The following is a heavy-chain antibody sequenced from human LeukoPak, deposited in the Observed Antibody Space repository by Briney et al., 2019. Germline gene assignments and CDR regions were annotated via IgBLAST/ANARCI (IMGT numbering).Heavy chain of an antibody. D-gene: IGHD1-26*01. CDR1: GYTFTSYY. Sequence: ASVKVSCKASGYTFTSYYMHWVRQAPGQGLEWMGAISPSGGSTTYAQKFQGRVTMTRDTSTSTVYMELSSLRSEDTAVYYCARLGDRGAFDIWGQGTMVTVSS. V-gene: IGHV1-46*01. CDR2: ISPSGGST. CDR3: ARLGDRGAFDI. J-gene: IGHJ3*02.